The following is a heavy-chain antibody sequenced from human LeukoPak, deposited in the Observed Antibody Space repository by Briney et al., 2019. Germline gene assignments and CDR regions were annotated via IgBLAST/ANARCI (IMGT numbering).Heavy chain of an antibody. D-gene: IGHD6-13*01. Sequence: ASVKVSCKASGYTFTSYYMHWVRQAPGQGLEWMGIINPSGGSTAYAQKFQGRVTMTRDMSTSTVYMDLSSLRSEDTAVYYCARDSPAAGKENFDYWGQGTLVTVSS. CDR1: GYTFTSYY. CDR2: INPSGGST. CDR3: ARDSPAAGKENFDY. V-gene: IGHV1-46*01. J-gene: IGHJ4*02.